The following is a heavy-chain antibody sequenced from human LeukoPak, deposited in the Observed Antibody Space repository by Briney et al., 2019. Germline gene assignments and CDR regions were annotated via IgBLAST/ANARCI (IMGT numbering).Heavy chain of an antibody. CDR3: AKQTGPGVATMGDY. J-gene: IGHJ4*02. V-gene: IGHV3-23*01. CDR1: GFTFSSYA. D-gene: IGHD5-12*01. CDR2: ISGSGGTT. Sequence: PGGSLRLSCAASGFTFSSYAMSWVSQAPEKGLEWVSGISGSGGTTYYADSVKGRFAISRDNSKNTLYLQMSSLRAEDTAVYYCAKQTGPGVATMGDYSGQGTLVAVSS.